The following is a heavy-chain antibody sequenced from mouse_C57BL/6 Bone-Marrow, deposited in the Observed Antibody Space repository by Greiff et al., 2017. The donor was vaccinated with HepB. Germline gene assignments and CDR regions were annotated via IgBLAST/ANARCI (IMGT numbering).Heavy chain of an antibody. Sequence: EVQVVESGGGLVKPGGSLKLSCAASGFTFSSYTMSWVRQTPEKRLEWVATISSGGSYTYYPDSVKGRFTISRDNAKNTLYLQMSSLKSEDTAMYYCTRDLAPGGFAYWGQWTLVTVSA. CDR2: ISSGGSYT. CDR3: TRDLAPGGFAY. J-gene: IGHJ3*01. V-gene: IGHV5-6-4*01. CDR1: GFTFSSYT.